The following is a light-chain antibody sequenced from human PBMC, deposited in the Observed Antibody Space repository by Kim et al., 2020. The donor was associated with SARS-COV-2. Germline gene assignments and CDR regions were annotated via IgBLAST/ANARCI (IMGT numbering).Light chain of an antibody. CDR1: QSVSSK. CDR2: GAS. Sequence: LSVCAGERATLSGRARQSVSSKLAWYQQKPGQAPRLLIYGASTRDTGIPARCSGRGSGTEFTLTISSLQSEDFAVYYCQQYNNWATFGQGTKLEI. V-gene: IGKV3-15*01. J-gene: IGKJ2*01. CDR3: QQYNNWAT.